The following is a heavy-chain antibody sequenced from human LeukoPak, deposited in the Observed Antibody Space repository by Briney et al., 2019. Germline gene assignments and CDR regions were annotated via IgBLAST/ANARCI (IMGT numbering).Heavy chain of an antibody. J-gene: IGHJ4*02. D-gene: IGHD1-26*01. CDR1: GGTFGSYA. V-gene: IGHV1-69*15. Sequence: SSVKVSCKASGGTFGSYAISWVRQAPGQGLEWMGRIFPIFATANYAQKFQGRVTITADESTSTAYMELSSLRSEDTAVYYCARESGSYEAYFDYWGQGTLVTVSS. CDR2: IFPIFATA. CDR3: ARESGSYEAYFDY.